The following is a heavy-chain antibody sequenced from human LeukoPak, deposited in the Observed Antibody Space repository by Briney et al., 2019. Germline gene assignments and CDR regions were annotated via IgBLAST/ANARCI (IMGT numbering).Heavy chain of an antibody. J-gene: IGHJ6*03. D-gene: IGHD6-19*01. CDR3: ARDGPGYSSGWLYYYYYMDV. CDR1: GYTFTSYG. V-gene: IGHV1-18*01. CDR2: ISAYNGNT. Sequence: ASLKVSCKASGYTFTSYGISWVRQAPGQGLEWMGWISAYNGNTNYAQKLQGRVTMTTDTSTSTAYMELRSLRSDDTAVYYCARDGPGYSSGWLYYYYYMDVWGKGTTVTVSS.